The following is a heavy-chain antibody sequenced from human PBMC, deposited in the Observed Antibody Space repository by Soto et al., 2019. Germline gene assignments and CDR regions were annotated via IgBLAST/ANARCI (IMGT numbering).Heavy chain of an antibody. V-gene: IGHV4-30-4*01. J-gene: IGHJ6*02. D-gene: IGHD1-7*01. Sequence: SETLSLTCTVSGGSISSGDYYWSWIRQPPGKGLEWIGYIYYSGSTYYNPSLKSRVTISVDTSKNQFSLKLSSVTAADTAVYYCARGGGTGTPLPYYYYGMDVWAQGTTVTVS. CDR1: GGSISSGDYY. CDR3: ARGGGTGTPLPYYYYGMDV. CDR2: IYYSGST.